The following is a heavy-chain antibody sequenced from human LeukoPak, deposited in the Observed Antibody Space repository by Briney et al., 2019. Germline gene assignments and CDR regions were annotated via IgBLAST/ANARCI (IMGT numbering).Heavy chain of an antibody. Sequence: SETLSLTCTVSGGSITSSSYYWGWIRQPPGKGLQWIGSFYYSGSTYYNPSLKSRVTISVDTSKNQFSLKLSSVTAADTAVYYCARVQGYFDWLLPWGKYNWFDPWGQGTLVTVSS. J-gene: IGHJ5*02. V-gene: IGHV4-39*07. CDR1: GGSITSSSYY. CDR3: ARVQGYFDWLLPWGKYNWFDP. CDR2: FYYSGST. D-gene: IGHD3-9*01.